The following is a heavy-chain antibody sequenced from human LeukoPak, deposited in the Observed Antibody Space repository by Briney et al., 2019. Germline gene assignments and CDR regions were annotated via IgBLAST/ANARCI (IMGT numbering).Heavy chain of an antibody. CDR3: ARARTMVRGVIIKPYYGMDV. CDR2: INHSGSA. J-gene: IGHJ6*04. Sequence: PSETLSLTCAVYGGSFGGYYWSWIRQPPGKGLEWIGEINHSGSANYNPSLKSRVTISVDTSKNQFSLKLSSVTAADTAVYYCARARTMVRGVIIKPYYGMDVWSKGTTVTVSS. D-gene: IGHD3-10*01. CDR1: GGSFGGYY. V-gene: IGHV4-34*01.